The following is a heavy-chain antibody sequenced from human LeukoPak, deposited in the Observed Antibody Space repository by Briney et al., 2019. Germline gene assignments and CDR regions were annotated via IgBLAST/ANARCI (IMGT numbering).Heavy chain of an antibody. CDR3: AALQWLVRFDAFDI. D-gene: IGHD6-19*01. Sequence: SVKVSCKASGFTFTSSAMQWVRQARGQLLEWIGWIVVGSGNTNYAQKFQERVTITRDMSTSTAYMELSSLRSEDTAVYYCAALQWLVRFDAFDIWGQGTMVTVSS. CDR1: GFTFTSSA. V-gene: IGHV1-58*02. J-gene: IGHJ3*02. CDR2: IVVGSGNT.